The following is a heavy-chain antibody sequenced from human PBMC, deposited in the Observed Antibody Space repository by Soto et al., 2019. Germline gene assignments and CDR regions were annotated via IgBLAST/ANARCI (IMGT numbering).Heavy chain of an antibody. Sequence: EVQLLDSGGGLVQPGGSLRLSCAASGFTFSIYAMSWVRQAPGKGLEWVSYISGRGGSTDYADSVKGRFNISRDNSNNTLYLQMNSLRAEDMAVYYCAKWAVGPGGYFDLWGRGTLVTVSS. CDR2: ISGRGGST. D-gene: IGHD1-26*01. CDR3: AKWAVGPGGYFDL. V-gene: IGHV3-23*01. J-gene: IGHJ2*01. CDR1: GFTFSIYA.